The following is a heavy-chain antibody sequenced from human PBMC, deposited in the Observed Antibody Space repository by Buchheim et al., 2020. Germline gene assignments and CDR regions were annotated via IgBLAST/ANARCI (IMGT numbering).Heavy chain of an antibody. D-gene: IGHD2-2*01. Sequence: QIQLVQSGPEVKKPGASVKVSCKTSGYIFSDYGISWVRQAPGQGPEWVGWISGHTGDTHYAPSLEGRVTLTTESSTGTAYMELRRLMSDDSAIYYCTRDVLINALVPADVLKSYYFDYWGQGTL. V-gene: IGHV1-18*01. CDR3: TRDVLINALVPADVLKSYYFDY. CDR2: ISGHTGDT. CDR1: GYIFSDYG. J-gene: IGHJ4*02.